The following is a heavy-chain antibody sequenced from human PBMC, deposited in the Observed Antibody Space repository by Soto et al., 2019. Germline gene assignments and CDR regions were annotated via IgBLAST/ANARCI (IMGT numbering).Heavy chain of an antibody. CDR2: LSSDGFGA. Sequence: LRLSCAASGFSLSPYWMHWVRQAPGRGLEWVSRLSSDGFGAAYAGSVKGRFFISRDIARNTLFLQMNSLRADDTAVYYCARDLGGPDYWGRGTSVTVSS. D-gene: IGHD3-16*01. J-gene: IGHJ4*02. CDR3: ARDLGGPDY. CDR1: GFSLSPYW. V-gene: IGHV3-74*03.